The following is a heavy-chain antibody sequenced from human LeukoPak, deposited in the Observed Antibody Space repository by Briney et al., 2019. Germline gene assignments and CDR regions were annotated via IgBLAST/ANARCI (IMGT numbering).Heavy chain of an antibody. J-gene: IGHJ4*02. V-gene: IGHV3-11*03. CDR2: ISSSGYT. D-gene: IGHD3-22*01. CDR3: QGYYESRGY. CDR1: GLTFSDYY. Sequence: GGSLRLSCAASGLTFSDYYMNWVRQAPGKGLEWISYISSSGYTMYADSVKGRFTISRDNAKNSLYLQMNSLRAEDTAVYYCQGYYESRGYWGRGTLVTVSS.